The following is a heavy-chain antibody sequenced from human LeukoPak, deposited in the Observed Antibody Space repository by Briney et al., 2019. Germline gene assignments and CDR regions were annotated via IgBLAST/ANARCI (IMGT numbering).Heavy chain of an antibody. V-gene: IGHV3-30*02. CDR3: AKTPETYCSSTSCHFDY. CDR1: GFTFSNYA. CDR2: IRYDGSNK. J-gene: IGHJ4*02. Sequence: GGSLRLSCAASGFTFSNYAMHWVRQAPGKGLEWVAFIRYDGSNKYYADSVKGRFTISRDNSKNTLYLQINSLRAEDTAVYYCAKTPETYCSSTSCHFDYWGQGTLVTVSS. D-gene: IGHD2-2*01.